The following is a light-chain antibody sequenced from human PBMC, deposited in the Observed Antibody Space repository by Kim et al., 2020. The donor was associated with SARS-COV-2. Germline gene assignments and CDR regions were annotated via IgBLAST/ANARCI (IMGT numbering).Light chain of an antibody. CDR3: QAWDTRTAL. J-gene: IGLJ3*02. Sequence: SYELTQPPSVYVSPGQTASITCSGDKLGLRYTYWYQQKPGQSPVLVIFHDVKRPSGIPERFSGSNSGNTATLTITGTQAMDEADYYCQAWDTRTALFGGG. CDR2: HDV. V-gene: IGLV3-1*01. CDR1: KLGLRY.